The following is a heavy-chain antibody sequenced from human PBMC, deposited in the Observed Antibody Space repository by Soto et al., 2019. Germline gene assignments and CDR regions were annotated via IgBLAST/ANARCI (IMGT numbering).Heavy chain of an antibody. Sequence: PGGSLRLSCSASGFTFDDYAMHWVRQAPGKGLEWVSGISWNSGSIGYADSVKGRFTISRDNAKNSLYLQMNSLRAEDTALYYCAKGYCSSTSCPVPFDIWGQGTMVTVSS. CDR3: AKGYCSSTSCPVPFDI. CDR2: ISWNSGSI. CDR1: GFTFDDYA. V-gene: IGHV3-9*01. D-gene: IGHD2-2*01. J-gene: IGHJ3*02.